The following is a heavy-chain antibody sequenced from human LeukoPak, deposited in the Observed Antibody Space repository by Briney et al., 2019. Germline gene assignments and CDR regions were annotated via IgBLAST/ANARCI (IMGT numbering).Heavy chain of an antibody. J-gene: IGHJ4*02. CDR2: MNPNSGNT. D-gene: IGHD3-10*01. Sequence: ASVKVSCKASGYTLTSYDINWVRQATGQGLEWMGWMNPNSGNTGYAQKLQGRVTMTRNTSISTAYMEWRSLRSEDTAVYYCARGSGSSSSLDYWGQGTLVTVSS. CDR3: ARGSGSSSSLDY. CDR1: GYTLTSYD. V-gene: IGHV1-8*01.